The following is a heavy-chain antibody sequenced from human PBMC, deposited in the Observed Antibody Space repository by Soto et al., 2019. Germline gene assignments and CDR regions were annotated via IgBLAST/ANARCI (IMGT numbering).Heavy chain of an antibody. CDR3: ASVDGDYVFDY. J-gene: IGHJ4*02. CDR2: IYYSGST. Sequence: ETLSLTCTVSGGSISSYYWSWIRQPPGKGLEWIGYIYYSGSTNYNPSLKSRVTISVDTSKNQFSPKLSSVTAADTAVYYCASVDGDYVFDYSGQGTLVTVPS. V-gene: IGHV4-59*01. D-gene: IGHD4-17*01. CDR1: GGSISSYY.